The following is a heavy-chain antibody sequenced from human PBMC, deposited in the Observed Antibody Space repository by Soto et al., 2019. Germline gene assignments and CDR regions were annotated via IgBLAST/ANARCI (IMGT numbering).Heavy chain of an antibody. CDR2: INHSGST. Sequence: SETLSLTCAVYGGSFSGYYWSWIRQPPGKGLEWIGEINHSGSTNYNPSLKSRVTISVDTSKNQFSLKLSSVTAADTAVYYCARGPPYCTNCLYYYYYMDVWGKGTTVTVSS. V-gene: IGHV4-34*01. CDR1: GGSFSGYY. D-gene: IGHD2-8*01. J-gene: IGHJ6*03. CDR3: ARGPPYCTNCLYYYYYMDV.